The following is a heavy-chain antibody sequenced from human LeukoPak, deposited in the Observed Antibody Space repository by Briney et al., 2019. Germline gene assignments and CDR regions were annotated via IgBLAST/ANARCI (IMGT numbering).Heavy chain of an antibody. J-gene: IGHJ6*03. CDR1: GYTFTSYD. D-gene: IGHD6-6*01. CDR3: ARSSENQLEGYYMDV. V-gene: IGHV1-8*03. Sequence: ASVKVSCKASGYTFTSYDINWVRQATGRGPEWMGWMNPNSGNTGYAQKFQGRVTITRNTSISTAYMELSSLRSEDTAVYYCARSSENQLEGYYMDVWGKGTTVTVSS. CDR2: MNPNSGNT.